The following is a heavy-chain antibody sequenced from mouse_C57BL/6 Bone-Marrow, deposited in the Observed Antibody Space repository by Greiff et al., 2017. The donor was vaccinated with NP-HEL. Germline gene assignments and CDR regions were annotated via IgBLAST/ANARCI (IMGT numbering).Heavy chain of an antibody. J-gene: IGHJ2*01. CDR1: GFTFTAYY. D-gene: IGHD1-1*01. V-gene: IGHV7-3*01. CDR2: IRNKANGYTT. CDR3: ARGLLLRPDY. Sequence: EVKLMESGGGLVQPGGSLSLSCAASGFTFTAYYMSWVRQPPGKALEWLGFIRNKANGYTTEYSASVKGRFTISRDNSQSILYLQMNALRAEDSATYYCARGLLLRPDYWGQGTTLTVSS.